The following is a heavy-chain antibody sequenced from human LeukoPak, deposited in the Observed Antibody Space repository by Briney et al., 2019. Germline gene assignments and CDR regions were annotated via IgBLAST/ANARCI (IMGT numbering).Heavy chain of an antibody. V-gene: IGHV1-8*03. J-gene: IGHJ4*02. Sequence: GASVKVSCTASGYTFTSYDINWVRQAPGQGLEWMGWMNPNSGNTGYAQKFQGRVTITRNTSISTAYMELSSLRSEDTAVYYCARGRRIAVARVYYFDYWGQGTLVTVSS. CDR1: GYTFTSYD. CDR3: ARGRRIAVARVYYFDY. CDR2: MNPNSGNT. D-gene: IGHD6-19*01.